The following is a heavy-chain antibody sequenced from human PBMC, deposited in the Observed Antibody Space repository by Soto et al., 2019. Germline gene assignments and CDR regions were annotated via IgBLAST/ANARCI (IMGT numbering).Heavy chain of an antibody. CDR3: AKEELYYYYGMDV. CDR1: GLTFSSYG. Sequence: GGSLRLSCAASGLTFSSYGMHWVRQAPGKGLEWVAVISYDGSNKYYADSVKGRFTISRDNSKNTLYLQMNSLRAEDTAVYYCAKEELYYYYGMDVWGQGTTVTVSS. J-gene: IGHJ6*02. V-gene: IGHV3-30*18. CDR2: ISYDGSNK. D-gene: IGHD1-7*01.